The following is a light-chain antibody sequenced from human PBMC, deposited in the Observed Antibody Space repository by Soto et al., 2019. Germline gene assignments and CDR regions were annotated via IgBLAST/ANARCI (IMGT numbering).Light chain of an antibody. Sequence: DIVLTQSPGTLSLSPGERATLSCRASQSVSSKYLAWYQQKPGQAPRVLIYGTSIRASGVPERFSGGGSGTDFTLTITRLEPEDFAVYYCQQYGSSLSTFGPGTKVDFK. V-gene: IGKV3-20*01. CDR2: GTS. CDR1: QSVSSKY. J-gene: IGKJ3*01. CDR3: QQYGSSLST.